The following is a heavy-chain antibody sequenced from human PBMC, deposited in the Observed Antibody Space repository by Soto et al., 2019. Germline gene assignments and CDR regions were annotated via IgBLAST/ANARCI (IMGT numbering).Heavy chain of an antibody. Sequence: QVQLVESGGGVVQPGRSLRLSCAASGFTFSSYGMHWVRQAPGKGLEWVAVISYEGSNKYYADSVKGRFTISRDNSKNTLYLQMNSLRAEDTAVYYCAKERSALYSSSMDVWGQGTTVTVSS. D-gene: IGHD6-6*01. CDR2: ISYEGSNK. CDR3: AKERSALYSSSMDV. CDR1: GFTFSSYG. V-gene: IGHV3-30*18. J-gene: IGHJ6*02.